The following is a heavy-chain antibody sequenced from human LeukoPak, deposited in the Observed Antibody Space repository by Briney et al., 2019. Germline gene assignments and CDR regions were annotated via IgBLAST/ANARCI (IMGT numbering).Heavy chain of an antibody. CDR1: GGTFSSYA. V-gene: IGHV1-69*05. J-gene: IGHJ4*02. D-gene: IGHD5-24*01. CDR3: AREGGMATMNY. CDR2: LIPIFGTA. Sequence: GASVKVSCKASGGTFSSYAISWVRQAPGQGLEWMGGLIPIFGTANYAQKFQGRVTITTDESTSTAYMELSSLRSEDTAVYYCAREGGMATMNYWGQGTLVTVSS.